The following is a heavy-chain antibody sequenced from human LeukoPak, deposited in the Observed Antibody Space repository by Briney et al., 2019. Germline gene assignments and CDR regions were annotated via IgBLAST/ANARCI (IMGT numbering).Heavy chain of an antibody. CDR3: ARDSYSRHAFDI. V-gene: IGHV5-51*01. Sequence: GXXLKITCKGSGYSFTSYWIGWVRQLPGKGLEWMGIIYPGDSDTRYSPSFQGQVTISADKSISTAYLQWSSLKASDTAMYYCARDSYSRHAFDIWGQGTMVTVSS. CDR1: GYSFTSYW. D-gene: IGHD6-13*01. J-gene: IGHJ3*02. CDR2: IYPGDSDT.